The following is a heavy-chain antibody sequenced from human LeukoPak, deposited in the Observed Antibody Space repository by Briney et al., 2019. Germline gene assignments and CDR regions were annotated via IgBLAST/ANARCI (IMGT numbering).Heavy chain of an antibody. CDR1: GGSLSGYY. D-gene: IGHD3-16*02. CDR2: INHSGTT. Sequence: PSETLSLTCGVYGGSLSGYYWTWIRQPPGKGLEWIGEINHSGTTNYNPSPKSRATISVDTSKNQFSLKLNSVTAADTAVYYCARGITFGGVIVWNWFDPWGQGTLVTVSS. J-gene: IGHJ5*02. V-gene: IGHV4-34*01. CDR3: ARGITFGGVIVWNWFDP.